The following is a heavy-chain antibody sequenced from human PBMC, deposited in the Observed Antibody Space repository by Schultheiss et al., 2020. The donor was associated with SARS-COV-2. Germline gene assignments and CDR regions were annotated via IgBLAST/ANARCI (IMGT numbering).Heavy chain of an antibody. CDR1: GFSFSNYE. V-gene: IGHV3-30*18. Sequence: GGSLRLSCAASGFSFSNYEMNWLRQAPGKGLEWVAVISYDGSNKYYADSVKGRFTISRDNSKNTLYLQMNSLRAEDTAVYYCAKERASYFDYWGQGTLVTVSS. CDR2: ISYDGSNK. CDR3: AKERASYFDY. J-gene: IGHJ4*02.